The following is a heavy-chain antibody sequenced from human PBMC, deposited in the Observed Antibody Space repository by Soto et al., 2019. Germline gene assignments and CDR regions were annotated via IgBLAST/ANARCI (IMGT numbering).Heavy chain of an antibody. CDR3: ARRGNICNRNICYYYYMDV. CDR1: GFTFKTYV. J-gene: IGHJ6*03. V-gene: IGHV3-23*01. CDR2: ISGSGANR. Sequence: EEQVLESGGGLVQPGGSLRLSCAASGFTFKTYVMSWVRQAPGKGLEWVSSISGSGANRYFADSVKGRFNISRDNSKNTLDLQIDSLRAEDTAIYYRARRGNICNRNICYYYYMDVWGKGTTVIVSS.